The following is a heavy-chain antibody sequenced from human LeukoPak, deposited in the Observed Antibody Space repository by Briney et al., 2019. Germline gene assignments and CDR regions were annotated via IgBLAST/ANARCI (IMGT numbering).Heavy chain of an antibody. V-gene: IGHV1-18*01. CDR3: ARTIGSTLSYFDY. Sequence: VASVKVSCKASGYTFTSYAMNWVRQAPGQGLEWMGWISAYNGNTNYAQKLQGRVTLTTDTSTSTTYMELRSLRSDDTAVYYCARTIGSTLSYFDYWGQGTLVTVSS. D-gene: IGHD1-1*01. CDR2: ISAYNGNT. J-gene: IGHJ4*02. CDR1: GYTFTSYA.